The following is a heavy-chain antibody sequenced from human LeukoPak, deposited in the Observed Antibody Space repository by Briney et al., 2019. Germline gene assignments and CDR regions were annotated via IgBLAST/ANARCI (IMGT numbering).Heavy chain of an antibody. V-gene: IGHV3-21*01. CDR1: GFTFSSYS. CDR3: ARIVGYCSGGSCYYWFDP. Sequence: GGSLRLSCAASGFTFSSYSMNWVRQAPGKGLEWVSSISSSSSYIYYADSVKGRFTISRDNAKNSLYLQMNSLRAEDTAVYYCARIVGYCSGGSCYYWFDPRGQGTLVTVSS. D-gene: IGHD2-15*01. CDR2: ISSSSSYI. J-gene: IGHJ5*02.